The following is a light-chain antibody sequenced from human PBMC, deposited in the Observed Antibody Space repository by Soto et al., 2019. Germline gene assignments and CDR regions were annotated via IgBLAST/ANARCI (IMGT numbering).Light chain of an antibody. CDR2: GPS. CDR1: QSVSTN. V-gene: IGKV3-15*01. CDR3: QQYGTSEII. Sequence: EIVVTQSPATLSVSPGERATLSCRASQSVSTNLAWYQQKPGQAPRLLIYGPSTRASGIPARFSGSGSGREFTLTISSLQSEDFAVFFCQQYGTSEIIFGQGTRLEIK. J-gene: IGKJ5*01.